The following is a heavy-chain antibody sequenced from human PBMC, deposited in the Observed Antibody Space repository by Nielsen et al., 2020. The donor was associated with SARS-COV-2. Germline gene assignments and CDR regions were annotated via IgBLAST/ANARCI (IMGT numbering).Heavy chain of an antibody. D-gene: IGHD3-9*01. CDR1: GHTFTSYY. J-gene: IGHJ4*02. Sequence: ASVKVSCKASGHTFTSYYMHWVRQAPGQGLEWMGIINPSGGSTSYAQKFQGRVTMTRDTSTSTVYMELSSLRSEDTAVYYCARTSHYDTREEEGDTDYWGQGTLVTVSS. CDR3: ARTSHYDTREEEGDTDY. V-gene: IGHV1-46*01. CDR2: INPSGGST.